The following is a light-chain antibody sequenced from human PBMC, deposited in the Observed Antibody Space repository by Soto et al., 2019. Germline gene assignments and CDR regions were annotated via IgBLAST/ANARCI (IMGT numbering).Light chain of an antibody. Sequence: DIQMTQSPSSVSASVGDSVTITCRASRDISSWLAWYQQRPGKAPKLLIYAASTLRSGIPLRFSGRASGTEFTLTISSLQREDFATYYCQQTHSFPPTFGQGTRLEI. CDR2: AAS. J-gene: IGKJ5*01. CDR1: RDISSW. CDR3: QQTHSFPPT. V-gene: IGKV1D-12*01.